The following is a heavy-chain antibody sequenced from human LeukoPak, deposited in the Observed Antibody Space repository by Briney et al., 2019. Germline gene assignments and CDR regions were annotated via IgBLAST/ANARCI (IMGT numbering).Heavy chain of an antibody. CDR2: ISTHSSTI. J-gene: IGHJ4*02. V-gene: IGHV3-48*01. CDR1: GFTFSSYW. D-gene: IGHD3-16*01. Sequence: PGGSLRLSCAASGFTFSSYWMSWVRQAPGKGLEWISYISTHSSTIYYADSVQGRFTISRDNAKNSLYLQMNSLRAEDTAVYYCARRINYVWGSLDYWGQGTLVAVSS. CDR3: ARRINYVWGSLDY.